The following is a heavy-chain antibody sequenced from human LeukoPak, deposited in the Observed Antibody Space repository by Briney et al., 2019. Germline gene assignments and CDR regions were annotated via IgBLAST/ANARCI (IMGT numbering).Heavy chain of an antibody. CDR2: IKQDGSGK. D-gene: IGHD6-19*01. CDR1: EITFSSYW. J-gene: IGHJ3*02. CDR3: ATSQTTSGRYGNAFDI. Sequence: PGGSLRLSCTSSEITFSSYWMSWVRQAPGKGLEWVANIKQDGSGKYYVDSLKGRFTISRDNAKNSLYLQMNSLRAEDTAVYYCATSQTTSGRYGNAFDIWGQGTMVTVSS. V-gene: IGHV3-7*01.